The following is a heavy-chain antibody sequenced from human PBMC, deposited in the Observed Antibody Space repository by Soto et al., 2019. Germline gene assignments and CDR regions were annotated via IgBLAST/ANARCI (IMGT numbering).Heavy chain of an antibody. Sequence: PSETLSLTCTVSGGSISSYYWSWIRQPPGKGLEWIGYIYYSGSTNYNPSLKSRVTISVDTSKNQFSLKLSSVTAADTAVYYCARRYDFWSGYYTYYYYGMDVWGQGTTVTAP. CDR2: IYYSGST. CDR3: ARRYDFWSGYYTYYYYGMDV. V-gene: IGHV4-59*01. J-gene: IGHJ6*02. CDR1: GGSISSYY. D-gene: IGHD3-3*01.